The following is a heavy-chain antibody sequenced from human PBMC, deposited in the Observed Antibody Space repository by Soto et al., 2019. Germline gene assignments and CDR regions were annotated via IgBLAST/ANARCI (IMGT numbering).Heavy chain of an antibody. J-gene: IGHJ6*02. D-gene: IGHD3-3*01. V-gene: IGHV4-39*07. CDR3: ASSERFLEWFDYYYGMDV. CDR2: IYYSGST. CDR1: GGSISSSSYY. Sequence: SETLSLTCTVSGGSISSSSYYWGWIRQPPGKGLEWIGSIYYSGSTYYNPSLKIRVTISVDTSKNQFSLKLSSVTAADTAVYYCASSERFLEWFDYYYGMDVWGQGTTVTVSS.